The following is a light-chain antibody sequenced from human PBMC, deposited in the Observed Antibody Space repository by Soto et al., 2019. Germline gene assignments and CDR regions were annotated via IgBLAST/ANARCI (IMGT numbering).Light chain of an antibody. V-gene: IGKV1-27*01. CDR2: AAS. CDR3: QQYKSAPLT. J-gene: IGKJ4*01. Sequence: DFQMTQSPYSLSASVGDRVTIICLASHNISNYLAWYQQKPGKVPKLLIYAASTLESGVPSRFSGSGSGTDFTLTISSLQPEDVAIYYCQQYKSAPLTFGGGTKVDIK. CDR1: HNISNY.